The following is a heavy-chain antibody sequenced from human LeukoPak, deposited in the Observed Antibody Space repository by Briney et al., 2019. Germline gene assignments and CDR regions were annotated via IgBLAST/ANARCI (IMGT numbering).Heavy chain of an antibody. CDR3: ARLYCSSTSCYSPYFDY. J-gene: IGHJ4*02. D-gene: IGHD2-2*01. V-gene: IGHV4-39*01. Sequence: SETLPLTCTVSGGSISSSNHFWGWIRQPPGKGLEWIGNIYYSGRTYYNPSLKSRVTLSVDTSKNQFSLKLSSVTAADTAVYYCARLYCSSTSCYSPYFDYWGQGTLVTVSS. CDR1: GGSISSSNHF. CDR2: IYYSGRT.